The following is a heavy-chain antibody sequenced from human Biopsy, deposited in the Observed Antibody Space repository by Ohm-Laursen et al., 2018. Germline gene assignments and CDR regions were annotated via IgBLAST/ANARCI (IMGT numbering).Heavy chain of an antibody. CDR1: GFTFSSYT. V-gene: IGHV3-21*01. Sequence: SLRLSRAASGFTFSSYTMTWVRQAPGRGLEWVSSISSTSDYIYYADSVKGRFTISRDSTKNSLYLQMNSVRAEDTAVYYCARDYDFWSGYYDYQQSGMDVWGQGTTVTVSS. CDR3: ARDYDFWSGYYDYQQSGMDV. CDR2: ISSTSDYI. D-gene: IGHD3-3*01. J-gene: IGHJ6*02.